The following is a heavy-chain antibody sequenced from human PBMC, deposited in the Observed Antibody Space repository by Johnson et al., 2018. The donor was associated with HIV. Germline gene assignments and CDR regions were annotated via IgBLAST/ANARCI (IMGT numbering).Heavy chain of an antibody. CDR3: AREIQYFTSFDI. CDR2: IRYDGSNK. J-gene: IGHJ3*02. V-gene: IGHV3-30*02. Sequence: QVQLVESGGGVVQPGGSLRLSCAASGFTFSSYGMHWVRQAPGKGLEWVAFIRYDGSNKFSADSVKGRFTLSRDNSKNTLYLQMDSLRPEDTAVYYCAREIQYFTSFDIWGQGTMVTVSS. CDR1: GFTFSSYG. D-gene: IGHD3-9*01.